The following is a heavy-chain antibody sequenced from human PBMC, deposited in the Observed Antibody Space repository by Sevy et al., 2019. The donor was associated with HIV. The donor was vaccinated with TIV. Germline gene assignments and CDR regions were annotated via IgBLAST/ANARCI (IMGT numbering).Heavy chain of an antibody. D-gene: IGHD2-8*02. CDR2: ISDSGTST. CDR3: AKALHLVYFGMDV. Sequence: GGCLRLSCAASGFTFSSFAMSWVRQAPGKGLEWVSVISDSGTSTYYADSVKGRFTISIDNSKNTLYLQMNSLRAEDTAVYYCAKALHLVYFGMDVWGQGTTVTVSS. CDR1: GFTFSSFA. J-gene: IGHJ6*02. V-gene: IGHV3-23*01.